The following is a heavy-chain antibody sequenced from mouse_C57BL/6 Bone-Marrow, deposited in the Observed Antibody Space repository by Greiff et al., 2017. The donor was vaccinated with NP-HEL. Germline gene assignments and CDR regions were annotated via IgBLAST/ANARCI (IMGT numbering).Heavy chain of an antibody. D-gene: IGHD1-1*01. Sequence: VQLQQPGAELVRPGSSVKLSCKASGYTFTSYWMDWVKQRPGQGLEWIGNIYPSDSETHYNQKFKDKATLTVDKSSSTAYMQLSSLTSEDSAVYDCAGYYYGSSDWYFDVWGTGTTVTVSS. CDR2: IYPSDSET. J-gene: IGHJ1*03. CDR3: AGYYYGSSDWYFDV. CDR1: GYTFTSYW. V-gene: IGHV1-61*01.